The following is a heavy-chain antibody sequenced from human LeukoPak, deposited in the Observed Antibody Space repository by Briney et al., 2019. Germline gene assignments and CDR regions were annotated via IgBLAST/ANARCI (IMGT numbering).Heavy chain of an antibody. Sequence: PGGSLRLSCAASGFTFDAYTMNWLRQAPGKGLEWVSSISSSSTHKYYADSVEGRFTISRDDDKNSIYLHMTSLRAEDTAVYYCARDPSEVPTAVNWFDPWGQGTLVTLSS. V-gene: IGHV3-21*06. CDR3: ARDPSEVPTAVNWFDP. CDR1: GFTFDAYT. D-gene: IGHD2-2*01. J-gene: IGHJ5*02. CDR2: ISSSSTHK.